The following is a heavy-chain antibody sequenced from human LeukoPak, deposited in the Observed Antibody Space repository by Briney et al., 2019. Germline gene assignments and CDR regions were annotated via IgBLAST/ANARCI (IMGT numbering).Heavy chain of an antibody. V-gene: IGHV1-2*06. CDR1: GYTFTGYY. J-gene: IGHJ4*02. D-gene: IGHD3-10*01. CDR3: ARASMVRGVKE. Sequence: ASVKVSCKASGYTFTGYYMHWVRQAPGQGVEWMGRINPNSGGRNYAQKFQGRVTMTRDTSISTAYMELSRLRSDDTAVYYCARASMVRGVKEWGRGTLVTVSS. CDR2: INPNSGGR.